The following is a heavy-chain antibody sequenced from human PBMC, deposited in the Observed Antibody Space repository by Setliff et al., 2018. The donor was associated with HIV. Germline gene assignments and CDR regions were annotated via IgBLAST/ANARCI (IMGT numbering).Heavy chain of an antibody. CDR1: GGSISTRTYY. CDR3: ARKQWLGAAFDY. J-gene: IGHJ4*02. V-gene: IGHV4-39*01. CDR2: IYYSGSI. Sequence: SETLSLTCTVSGGSISTRTYYWGWVRQPPGKGLEWIGSIYYSGSIHYNPSLKSRVTISVATSENQISLNLNSATAADTAVYYCARKQWLGAAFDYWGQGTPVTVSS. D-gene: IGHD6-19*01.